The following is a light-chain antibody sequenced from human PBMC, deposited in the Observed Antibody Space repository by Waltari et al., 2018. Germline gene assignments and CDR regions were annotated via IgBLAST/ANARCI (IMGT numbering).Light chain of an antibody. CDR3: QQYYDSPLT. J-gene: IGKJ4*01. Sequence: DIVMTQSPDSLAVSLGERATFNCTSSQSVLYSSNNKNYLAWYQQKPGQPPNLLIYGASTRESGVPDRFSGSGSGTDFTLTISSLQAEDVAVYYCQQYYDSPLTFGGGTKVEIK. CDR1: QSVLYSSNNKNY. CDR2: GAS. V-gene: IGKV4-1*01.